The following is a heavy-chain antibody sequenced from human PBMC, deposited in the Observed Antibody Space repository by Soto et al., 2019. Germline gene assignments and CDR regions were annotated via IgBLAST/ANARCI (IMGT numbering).Heavy chain of an antibody. Sequence: QVQLVESGGGVVQPGRSLRLSCAASGFTFSSYGMHWVRQAPGKGLEWVAVIWCDGSNKYYADSVKDRFTISRDNSKNXXYLQMNSLGAEDTAVYYCARVWSSWDRYYYYGMDVWGRGTTVTVSS. CDR1: GFTFSSYG. D-gene: IGHD3-3*01. J-gene: IGHJ6*02. V-gene: IGHV3-33*01. CDR3: ARVWSSWDRYYYYGMDV. CDR2: IWCDGSNK.